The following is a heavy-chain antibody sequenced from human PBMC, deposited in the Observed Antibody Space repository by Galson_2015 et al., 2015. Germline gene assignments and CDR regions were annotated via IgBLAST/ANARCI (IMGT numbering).Heavy chain of an antibody. CDR1: GGSISSSSYY. CDR3: ARQTSYCSSTRCGVDV. CDR2: IYYSGIT. D-gene: IGHD2-2*01. V-gene: IGHV4-39*01. J-gene: IGHJ6*02. Sequence: SETLSLTCTVSGGSISSSSYYWGWIRQPPGKGLEWIGSIYYSGITYFNPSLKSRVTISVDTPKNQFSLKVTSVTAADTAVYYCARQTSYCSSTRCGVDVWGQGTTV.